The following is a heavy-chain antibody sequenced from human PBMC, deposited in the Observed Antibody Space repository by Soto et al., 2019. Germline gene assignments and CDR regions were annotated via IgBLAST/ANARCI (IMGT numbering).Heavy chain of an antibody. V-gene: IGHV3-74*01. CDR2: INSDGSST. CDR1: GFTFSSYW. J-gene: IGHJ2*01. CDR3: AGGLNWGGGYFDL. D-gene: IGHD7-27*01. Sequence: GGSLRLSCAASGFTFSSYWMHWVRQAPGKGLVWVSRINSDGSSTSYADSVKGRFTISRDNAKNTLYLQMNSLRAEDPVVYYGAGGLNWGGGYFDLGAVAPWSPSPQ.